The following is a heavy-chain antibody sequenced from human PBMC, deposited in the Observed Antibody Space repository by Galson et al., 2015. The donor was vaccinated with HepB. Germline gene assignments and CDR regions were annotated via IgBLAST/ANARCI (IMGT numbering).Heavy chain of an antibody. CDR3: ARDRGLIEWDDAFDI. CDR1: GFTFSSYS. D-gene: IGHD5-12*01. V-gene: IGHV3-48*02. J-gene: IGHJ3*02. CDR2: ISSSSSTI. Sequence: SLRLSCAASGFTFSSYSMNWVRQAPGKGLEWVSYISSSSSTIYYADSVKGRFTISRDNAKNSLYLQMNSLRDEDTAVYYCARDRGLIEWDDAFDIWGQGTMVTVSS.